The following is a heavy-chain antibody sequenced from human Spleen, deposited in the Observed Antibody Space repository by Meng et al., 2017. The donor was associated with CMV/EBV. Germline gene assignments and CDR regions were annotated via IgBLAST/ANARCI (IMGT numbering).Heavy chain of an antibody. CDR1: VDSVRGGGSS. J-gene: IGHJ5*02. CDR3: AGYYVGRGGQGP. V-gene: IGHV4-31*03. CDR2: TADSGTT. D-gene: IGHD3-10*02. Sequence: TVPVDSVRGGGSSWRWSRQHPGKSLGWIGHTADSGTTYYNPPLKCRVPISVDTFKNQFSLKVNSVTAAETAVYYCAGYYVGRGGQGPWGQGTLVTVSS.